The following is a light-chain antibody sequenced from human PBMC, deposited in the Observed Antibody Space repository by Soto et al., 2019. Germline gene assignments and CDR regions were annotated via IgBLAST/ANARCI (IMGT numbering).Light chain of an antibody. CDR3: QQSYSTPRT. CDR1: QSISNY. J-gene: IGKJ1*01. Sequence: DIQMTQSPSSLSASVGDRVTITCRASQSISNYLNWYQQKPGEAPKLLIYAASSLQSGVPSRFSGSGSGTDFTLTISSLQPEDFATYYCQQSYSTPRTFGQGTEVEIK. V-gene: IGKV1-39*01. CDR2: AAS.